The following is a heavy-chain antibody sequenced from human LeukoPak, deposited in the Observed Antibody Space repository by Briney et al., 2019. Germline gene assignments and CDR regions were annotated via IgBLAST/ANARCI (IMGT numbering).Heavy chain of an antibody. CDR3: ARGGIVVVVAAIIGTAFDI. CDR1: GYTVSSYY. D-gene: IGHD2-15*01. J-gene: IGHJ3*02. V-gene: IGHV1-46*01. CDR2: INPSGGSA. Sequence: ASVNVSCKASGYTVSSYYMHWVRQAPGQGLEWMGIINPSGGSASYAQKFQGRVTMTRDTSTSTVYMELSSLRSEDTAVYYWARGGIVVVVAAIIGTAFDIWGQGTMVTVSS.